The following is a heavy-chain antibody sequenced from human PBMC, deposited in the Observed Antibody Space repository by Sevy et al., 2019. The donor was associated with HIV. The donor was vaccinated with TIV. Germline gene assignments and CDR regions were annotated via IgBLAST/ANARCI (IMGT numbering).Heavy chain of an antibody. CDR1: GFTFNIYA. V-gene: IGHV3-23*01. CDR3: AKDHDNNWFDP. CDR2: ISSSGTST. J-gene: IGHJ5*02. Sequence: GGSLRLSCAASGFTFNIYAMTWVRQAPGKGLKWVSTISSSGTSTYYADSVKGRFTISRDNSKNTLYLHMNSLRAEDTAIYFCAKDHDNNWFDPWGQGTLVTVSS. D-gene: IGHD3-9*01.